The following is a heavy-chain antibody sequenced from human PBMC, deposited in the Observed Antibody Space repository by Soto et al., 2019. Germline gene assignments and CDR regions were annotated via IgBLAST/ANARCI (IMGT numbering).Heavy chain of an antibody. D-gene: IGHD6-13*01. Sequence: SVKVSCKASGVTFSSYAISWVRQAPGQGLEWMGGIIPIFGTANYAQKFQGRVTITADKSTSTAYMELSSLRSEDTAVYYCACGSWYGGRGHLGYYYYYYGMDVWGQGTTVTVS. V-gene: IGHV1-69*06. CDR2: IIPIFGTA. J-gene: IGHJ6*02. CDR1: GVTFSSYA. CDR3: ACGSWYGGRGHLGYYYYYYGMDV.